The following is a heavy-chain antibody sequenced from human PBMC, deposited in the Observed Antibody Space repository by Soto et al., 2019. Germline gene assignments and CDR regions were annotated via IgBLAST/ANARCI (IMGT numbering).Heavy chain of an antibody. V-gene: IGHV3-15*01. CDR3: TTYLPWSYGALGY. CDR1: GFTFDNAW. CDR2: IKSKTDGGTT. D-gene: IGHD1-26*01. Sequence: PGGSLRLSCAGSGFTFDNAWMTWVRQAPGKGLEWVGRIKSKTDGGTTDYASPVKGRFTISRDDSKNTLYLQMSSLETEDTAVYYCTTYLPWSYGALGYWGQGTLVTVSS. J-gene: IGHJ4*02.